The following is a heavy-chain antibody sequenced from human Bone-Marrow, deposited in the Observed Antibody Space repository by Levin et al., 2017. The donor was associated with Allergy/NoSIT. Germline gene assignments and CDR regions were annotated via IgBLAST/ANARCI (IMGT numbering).Heavy chain of an antibody. CDR2: ISSSGSTI. V-gene: IGHV3-11*01. D-gene: IGHD6-13*01. CDR1: GFTFSDYY. Sequence: PGESLKISCAASGFTFSDYYMSWIRQAPGKGLEWVSYISSSGSTIYYADSVKGRFTISRDNAKSSLYLQMNSLRAEDTAMYYCARSIAAAGTPFDSWGQGTLVTVSS. J-gene: IGHJ4*02. CDR3: ARSIAAAGTPFDS.